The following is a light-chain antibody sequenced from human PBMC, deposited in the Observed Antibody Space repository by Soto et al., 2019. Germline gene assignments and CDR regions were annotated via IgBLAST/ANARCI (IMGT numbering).Light chain of an antibody. J-gene: IGKJ5*01. V-gene: IGKV3D-20*02. CDR2: GAS. CDR1: QSVSSSN. CDR3: QQRSNWPPIT. Sequence: EIVLTQSQGTLSLSPGDRATLYCRASQSVSSSNLAWYQQKRGQSPRLLIYGASSRATGIPDRFSGSGSGPDFTLTISSLEPEDFAVYYCQQRSNWPPITFGQGTRLEI.